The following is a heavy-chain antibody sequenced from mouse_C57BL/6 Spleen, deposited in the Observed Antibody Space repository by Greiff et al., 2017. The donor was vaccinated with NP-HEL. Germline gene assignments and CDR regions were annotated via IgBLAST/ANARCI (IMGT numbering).Heavy chain of an antibody. CDR2: IDPSDSYT. CDR1: GYTFTSYW. CDR3: ARQEYFDV. Sequence: VQLQQSGAELVRPGTSVKLSCKASGYTFTSYWMHWVKQRPGQGLEWIGVIDPSDSYTNYNQKFKGKATLTVDTSSSTAYMQLSSLTSEDSAVYYCARQEYFDVWGTGTTVTVSS. J-gene: IGHJ1*03. V-gene: IGHV1-59*01.